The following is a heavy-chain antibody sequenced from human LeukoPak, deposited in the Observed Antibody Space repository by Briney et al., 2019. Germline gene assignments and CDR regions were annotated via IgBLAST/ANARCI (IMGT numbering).Heavy chain of an antibody. J-gene: IGHJ4*02. V-gene: IGHV3-30*02. CDR1: EFIFSSYG. Sequence: GGSLRLSCAASEFIFSSYGMHWVRQAPGKGLEWVAVIRYDGNNKYYADSVKGRFTISRDNSKNMLYLQMNSLRTEDTAVYYCAKDEQPGILTIFFLNGWGQGTLVTVSS. D-gene: IGHD3-3*01. CDR3: AKDEQPGILTIFFLNG. CDR2: IRYDGNNK.